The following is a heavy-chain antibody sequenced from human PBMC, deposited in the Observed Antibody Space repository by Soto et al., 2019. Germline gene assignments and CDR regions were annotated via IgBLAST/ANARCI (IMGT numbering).Heavy chain of an antibody. CDR2: ISGSGSGT. Sequence: EVQLLESGGGLVQPGGSLRLSCAASGFTFSSYVMSWVRQAPGKGLEWVSAISGSGSGTYYADSVKGRFTISRDNSKNTLYVQMNSLRAEDTAVYYCVKGRSGYDFDYWGQGTLVTVPS. J-gene: IGHJ4*02. CDR3: VKGRSGYDFDY. CDR1: GFTFSSYV. D-gene: IGHD5-12*01. V-gene: IGHV3-23*01.